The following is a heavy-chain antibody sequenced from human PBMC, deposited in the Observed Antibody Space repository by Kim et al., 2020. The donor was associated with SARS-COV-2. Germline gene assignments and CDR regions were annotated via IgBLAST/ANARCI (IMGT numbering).Heavy chain of an antibody. V-gene: IGHV5-51*01. J-gene: IGHJ6*02. CDR2: IYPGDSDT. CDR3: ARGWDRMAV. Sequence: GESLKISCKGSGYSFTSYWIGWVRQMPGKGLEWMGIIYPGDSDTRYSPSFQGQVTISADKSISTAYVKGSSLKASDTAMYDCARGWDRMAVWVPGTTVTASS. D-gene: IGHD1-26*01. CDR1: GYSFTSYW.